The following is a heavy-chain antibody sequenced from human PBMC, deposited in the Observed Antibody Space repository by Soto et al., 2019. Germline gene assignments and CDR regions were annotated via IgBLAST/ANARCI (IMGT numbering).Heavy chain of an antibody. CDR3: ARRLWNYYFDP. Sequence: PSETLSLTCTVSGGSISSSSHYWGWIRQPPGKGLEWIASIYYSGYTYYNPSLKSRVTISVDTSKNQFSLKLSSVTAADTAVYYCARRLWNYYFDPWGQGSLVTAPQ. D-gene: IGHD1-7*01. CDR1: GGSISSSSHY. V-gene: IGHV4-39*01. CDR2: IYYSGYT. J-gene: IGHJ5*02.